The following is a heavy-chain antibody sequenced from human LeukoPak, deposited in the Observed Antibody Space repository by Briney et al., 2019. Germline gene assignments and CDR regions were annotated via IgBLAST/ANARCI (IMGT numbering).Heavy chain of an antibody. Sequence: GGSLRLSCAASGFTFSSYWMHWVRQGPWKGLVWVSRIKTDGTDTSYADSVKGRFTISRDNAKNTLYLQMNSLRAEDTGVYYCARDLHWNSVDYWGQGTLVTVSS. CDR1: GFTFSSYW. V-gene: IGHV3-74*01. D-gene: IGHD1-7*01. CDR2: IKTDGTDT. CDR3: ARDLHWNSVDY. J-gene: IGHJ4*02.